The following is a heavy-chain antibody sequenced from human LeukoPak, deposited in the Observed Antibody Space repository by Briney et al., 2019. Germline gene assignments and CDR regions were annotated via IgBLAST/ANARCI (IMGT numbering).Heavy chain of an antibody. CDR3: ARVYQLALHYFDY. V-gene: IGHV4-34*01. D-gene: IGHD2-2*01. Sequence: SETLSLTCAVYGGSFSGYYWSWIRQPPGKGLEWIGEINHSGSTNYNPSLKSRVTISVDTSKNQFSLKLSSVTAADTAVYYCARVYQLALHYFDYWGQGTLVTVSS. J-gene: IGHJ4*02. CDR2: INHSGST. CDR1: GGSFSGYY.